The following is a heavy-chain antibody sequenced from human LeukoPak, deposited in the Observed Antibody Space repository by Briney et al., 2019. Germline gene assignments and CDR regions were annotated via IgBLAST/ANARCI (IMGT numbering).Heavy chain of an antibody. Sequence: ASVKVSCKASGYTFTSYGISWVRQAPGQGLEWMGWISAYNGNTNYAQKLQGRVTMTTDTSTSTAYMELRSLRSDDTAVYYCARDPGAGGSYYVLDYWGRGTLVTVSS. CDR2: ISAYNGNT. CDR3: ARDPGAGGSYYVLDY. J-gene: IGHJ4*02. V-gene: IGHV1-18*01. CDR1: GYTFTSYG. D-gene: IGHD1-26*01.